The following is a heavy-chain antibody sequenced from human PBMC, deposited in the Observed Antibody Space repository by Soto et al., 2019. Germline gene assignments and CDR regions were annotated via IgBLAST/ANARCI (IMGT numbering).Heavy chain of an antibody. Sequence: QVQLQESGPGLVKPSGTLSLTCAVSGGSISSSNWWSWVRQPPGKGLEWIGEIYHSGSTNYNPSLKSRVTISVDKSKNQFSLKLSSVTAADTAVYYCARGYYDSSGYYYDLGYYGMDVWGQGTTVTVSS. CDR3: ARGYYDSSGYYYDLGYYGMDV. CDR2: IYHSGST. V-gene: IGHV4-4*02. D-gene: IGHD3-22*01. CDR1: GGSISSSNW. J-gene: IGHJ6*02.